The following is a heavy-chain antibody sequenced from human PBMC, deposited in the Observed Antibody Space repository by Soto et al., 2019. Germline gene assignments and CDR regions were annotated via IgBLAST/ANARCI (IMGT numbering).Heavy chain of an antibody. J-gene: IGHJ4*02. CDR3: ARTRGRASWYSSSWYYFDY. CDR1: ADSINRDKNY. CDR2: IYYRGTA. V-gene: IGHV4-39*01. D-gene: IGHD6-13*01. Sequence: SETLSLTWFVSADSINRDKNYLGWFPPPPGKGPEWIGRIYYRGTAYSNPSLQTRGTISLDKSKSHCSLKLNSVTAADTAVYYCARTRGRASWYSSSWYYFDYWGQGTLVTVSS.